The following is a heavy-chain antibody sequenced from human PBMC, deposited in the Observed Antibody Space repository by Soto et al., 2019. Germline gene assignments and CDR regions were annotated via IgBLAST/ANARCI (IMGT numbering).Heavy chain of an antibody. CDR3: VRSRTTREFDY. Sequence: GGSLRLSCAASGFTFSSYGMSWVRQAPGKGLEWVGRSRNKLKSYTTEYAAPVKGRFTVSRDDSKNSLYLQMNSLKTEDTAVYYCVRSRTTREFDYWGQGTLVTVSS. D-gene: IGHD1-1*01. CDR2: SRNKLKSYTT. CDR1: GFTFSSYG. J-gene: IGHJ4*02. V-gene: IGHV3-72*01.